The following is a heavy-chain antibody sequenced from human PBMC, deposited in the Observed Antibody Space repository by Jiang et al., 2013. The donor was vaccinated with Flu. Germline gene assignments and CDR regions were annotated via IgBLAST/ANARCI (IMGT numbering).Heavy chain of an antibody. CDR3: ARTTRGGFTSY. Sequence: GAEVKKPGSSVKVSCKASGGTFSSYTISWVRQAPGQGLEWMGWISAYNGNTNYAQKLQGRVTMTTDTSTSTAYMELRSLRSDDTAVYYCARTTRGGFTSYWGQGTLVTVSS. D-gene: IGHD3-10*01. J-gene: IGHJ4*02. CDR1: GGTFSSYT. V-gene: IGHV1-18*01. CDR2: ISAYNGNT.